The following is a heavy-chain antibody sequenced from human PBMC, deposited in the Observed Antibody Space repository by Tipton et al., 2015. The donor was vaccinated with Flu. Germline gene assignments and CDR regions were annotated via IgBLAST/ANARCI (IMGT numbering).Heavy chain of an antibody. D-gene: IGHD3-10*01. CDR2: IYYSGST. CDR1: GGSISSYY. V-gene: IGHV4-59*08. Sequence: TLSLTCTVSGGSISSYYWSWIRQPPGKGLEWIGYIYYSGSTNYNPSLKSRVTISVDTSKNQFSLKLSSVTAADTAVYYCARGRVRGVIRSPSPRLDYWGQGTLVTVSS. J-gene: IGHJ4*02. CDR3: ARGRVRGVIRSPSPRLDY.